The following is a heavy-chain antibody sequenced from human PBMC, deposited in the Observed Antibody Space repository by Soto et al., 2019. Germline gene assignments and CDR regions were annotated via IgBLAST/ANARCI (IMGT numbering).Heavy chain of an antibody. CDR3: ARGDFDSSANYYAGWFDP. D-gene: IGHD3-22*01. Sequence: QVQLVQSGAEVKKPGASVKVSCKASGYIFTGYYMHWLRQAPGQGLEWMRWFNPNSGGKKYAQKFQSRVTMTNDTSINTAYMELSGLISDDPAVYYCARGDFDSSANYYAGWFDPWGQGTLVTV. CDR1: GYIFTGYY. J-gene: IGHJ5*02. V-gene: IGHV1-2*02. CDR2: FNPNSGGK.